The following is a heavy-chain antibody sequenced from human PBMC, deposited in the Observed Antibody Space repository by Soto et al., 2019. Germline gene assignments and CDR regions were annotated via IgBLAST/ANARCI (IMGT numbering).Heavy chain of an antibody. D-gene: IGHD6-25*01. CDR3: ARDLAAGDH. CDR2: INPASGRT. V-gene: IGHV1-46*01. J-gene: IGHJ4*02. Sequence: QVQLVQSGAEVKNPGASVKLSCRTSGYTFTHYYIHWVRQAPGQGLEWLAIINPASGRTNYAQDFLGRVTLTMDTSTTTVYMELSGLRAEDTAIFYCARDLAAGDHWGQGTLVTVSS. CDR1: GYTFTHYY.